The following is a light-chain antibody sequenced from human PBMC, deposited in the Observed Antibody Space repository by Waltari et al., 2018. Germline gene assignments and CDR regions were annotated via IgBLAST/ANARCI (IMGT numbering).Light chain of an antibody. CDR3: QSYDSSLSGGV. CDR1: SSNIGAGYD. J-gene: IGLJ2*01. V-gene: IGLV1-40*01. CDR2: GNR. Sequence: QSVLTQPPSVSGAPGQRVTISCTGSSSNIGAGYDVHWYQQLPGTAPKLLIYGNRNLPSGVPDRFSGSKSGTSASLAITGLQAEDEADYYCQSYDSSLSGGVFGGGTKLTVL.